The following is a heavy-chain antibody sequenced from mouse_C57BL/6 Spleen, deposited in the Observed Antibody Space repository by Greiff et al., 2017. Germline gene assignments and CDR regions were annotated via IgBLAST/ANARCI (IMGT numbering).Heavy chain of an antibody. D-gene: IGHD1-1*02. V-gene: IGHV14-4*01. CDR1: GFNIKDDY. J-gene: IGHJ2*01. CDR3: TTGGYRGYFDY. Sequence: VQLKESGAELVRPGASVKLSCTASGFNIKDDYMHWVKQRPEQGLEWIGWIDPENGDTEYASKFQGKATITADTSSNPAYLQLSSLTSEDTAVYYCTTGGYRGYFDYWGQGTTLTVSS. CDR2: IDPENGDT.